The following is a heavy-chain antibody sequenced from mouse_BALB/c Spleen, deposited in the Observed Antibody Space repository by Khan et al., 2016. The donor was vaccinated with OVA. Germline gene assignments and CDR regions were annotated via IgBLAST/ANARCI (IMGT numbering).Heavy chain of an antibody. V-gene: IGHV1-54*01. CDR2: INPGSGGT. Sequence: QVQLKESGAKLVRPGTSVKVSCKASGYAFTNYLIEWVKQRPGQGLEWIGVINPGSGGTNYNEKFKDKATLTADKSSSTAYMQLSSLTSDDSAVYFCSRSGYGFGAYWGPGTLVTVSA. CDR3: SRSGYGFGAY. J-gene: IGHJ3*01. D-gene: IGHD3-2*02. CDR1: GYAFTNYL.